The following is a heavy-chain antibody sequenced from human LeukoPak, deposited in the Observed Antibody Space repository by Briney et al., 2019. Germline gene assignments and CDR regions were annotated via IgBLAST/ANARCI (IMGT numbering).Heavy chain of an antibody. J-gene: IGHJ6*02. D-gene: IGHD3-10*01. Sequence: ASVKVSCKASGYTSTGYYMHWVRQAPGQGLEWMGWINPNSGGTNYAQKFQGWVTMTRDTSISTAYMELSRLRSDDTAVYYCARDSMVRGVIYYYYGMDVWGQGTTVTVSS. CDR3: ARDSMVRGVIYYYYGMDV. CDR1: GYTSTGYY. V-gene: IGHV1-2*04. CDR2: INPNSGGT.